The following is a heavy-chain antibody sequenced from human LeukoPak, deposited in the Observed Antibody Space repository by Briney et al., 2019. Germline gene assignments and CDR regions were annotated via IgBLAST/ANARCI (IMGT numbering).Heavy chain of an antibody. CDR2: ISGSGGST. J-gene: IGHJ4*02. V-gene: IGHV3-23*01. Sequence: PGGSLRLSCAASGFTFSSYAMSWVRQAPGKGPEWVSAISGSGGSTYYAGSVKGRFTISRDNSKNTLYLQMNSPRAEDTAVYYCAKVDSSGYYYVYYFDYWGQGTLVTVSS. CDR1: GFTFSSYA. CDR3: AKVDSSGYYYVYYFDY. D-gene: IGHD3-22*01.